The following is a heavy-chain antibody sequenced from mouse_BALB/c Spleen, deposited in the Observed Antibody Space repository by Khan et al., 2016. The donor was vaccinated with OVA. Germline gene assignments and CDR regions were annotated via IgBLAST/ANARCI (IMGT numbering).Heavy chain of an antibody. CDR2: IYPGSDNT. V-gene: IGHV1-77*01. Sequence: QVQLKQSGAELARPGASVKLSYKASGYIFTDYNINWMRQRTGQGLEWIGEIYPGSDNTYYNERFKGKATLTVDKSSSTAYMHLSSLTSEDSAVYFCTREWAAWFPYWGQGTLVTVSA. CDR3: TREWAAWFPY. CDR1: GYIFTDYN. J-gene: IGHJ3*01.